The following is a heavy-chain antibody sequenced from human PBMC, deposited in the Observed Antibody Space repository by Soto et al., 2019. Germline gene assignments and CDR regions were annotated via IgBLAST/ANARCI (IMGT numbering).Heavy chain of an antibody. J-gene: IGHJ6*02. V-gene: IGHV3-30*18. CDR1: GFTFSSYG. Sequence: GGSLRLSCAASGFTFSSYGMHWVRQAPGKGLEWVAVISYDGSNKYYAGSVKGRFTISRDNSKNTLYLQMNSLRAEDTAVYYCAKRGGQDDYYDSSGYYPTAYHYGMDVWGQGTTVTASS. CDR2: ISYDGSNK. D-gene: IGHD3-22*01. CDR3: AKRGGQDDYYDSSGYYPTAYHYGMDV.